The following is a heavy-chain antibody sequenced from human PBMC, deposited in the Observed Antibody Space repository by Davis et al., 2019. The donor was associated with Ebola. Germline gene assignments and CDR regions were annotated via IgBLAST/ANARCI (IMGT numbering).Heavy chain of an antibody. Sequence: GSLRLSCTVSGGSISTYYWTWIRQPPGKGLEWIVNIYYTGSTHYNPSLKSRVTISVDTSKNQFSLKLSSVTAADTAMYYCARDHGGGRMDVWGQGTTVTVSS. D-gene: IGHD3-16*01. CDR2: IYYTGST. V-gene: IGHV4-59*01. CDR1: GGSISTYY. CDR3: ARDHGGGRMDV. J-gene: IGHJ6*02.